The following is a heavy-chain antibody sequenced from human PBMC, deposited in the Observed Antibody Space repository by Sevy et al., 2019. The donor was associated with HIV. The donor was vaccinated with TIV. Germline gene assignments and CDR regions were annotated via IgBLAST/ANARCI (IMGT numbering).Heavy chain of an antibody. J-gene: IGHJ4*01. Sequence: GSLRLSCAASVFTFSSYSMNWVRQAPGKGLEWVSYISSSSSTIYYADSVKGRFTISRDNAKNSLYLQMNSLRAEDTAVYYCARTGPPGYYYDSSGSDYWGHGTLVTVSS. CDR3: ARTGPPGYYYDSSGSDY. V-gene: IGHV3-48*01. CDR1: VFTFSSYS. D-gene: IGHD3-22*01. CDR2: ISSSSSTI.